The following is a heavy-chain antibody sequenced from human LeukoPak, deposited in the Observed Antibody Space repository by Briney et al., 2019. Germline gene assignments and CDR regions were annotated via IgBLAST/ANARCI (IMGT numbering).Heavy chain of an antibody. CDR3: ARVRRGDDFNPFDY. V-gene: IGHV3-74*01. Sequence: GGSLLLSCSASRFTFINFWIYLVRHAPGKRLVWVARINGDGSETIHADSVKGRSSISRDNAKNTLYLQMNSLRTEDTAVYYCARVRRGDDFNPFDYWGQGTLVTVSS. D-gene: IGHD3-16*01. CDR2: INGDGSET. CDR1: RFTFINFW. J-gene: IGHJ4*02.